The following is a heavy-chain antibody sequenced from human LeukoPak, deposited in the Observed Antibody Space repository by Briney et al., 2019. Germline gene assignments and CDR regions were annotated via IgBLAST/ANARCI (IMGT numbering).Heavy chain of an antibody. CDR1: GYTFTGYY. J-gene: IGHJ5*02. CDR3: ARTSPPPRDADELWYASSWGIWFDP. V-gene: IGHV1-2*02. Sequence: ASVKVSCKASGYTFTGYYMHWVRQAPGQGLEWMGWINPNSGGTNYAQKFQGRVTMTRDTSISTAYMELSRLRSDDTAVYYCARTSPPPRDADELWYASSWGIWFDPWGQGTLVTVSS. D-gene: IGHD3-22*01. CDR2: INPNSGGT.